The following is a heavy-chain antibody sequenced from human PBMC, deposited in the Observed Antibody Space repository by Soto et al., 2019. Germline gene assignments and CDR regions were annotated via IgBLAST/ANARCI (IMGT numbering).Heavy chain of an antibody. Sequence: EVQLLESGGGLVQPGGSLRLSCAVSGFTFSYYGMSWVRQAPGKGPEWVSAITGSGGSAYYADSVKGRFTISRDNSKNTLFLQMNSLRAEDMAVYYCAKGPYSSANGYFDYWGQGALVTVSS. CDR2: ITGSGGSA. CDR1: GFTFSYYG. V-gene: IGHV3-23*01. D-gene: IGHD6-25*01. CDR3: AKGPYSSANGYFDY. J-gene: IGHJ4*02.